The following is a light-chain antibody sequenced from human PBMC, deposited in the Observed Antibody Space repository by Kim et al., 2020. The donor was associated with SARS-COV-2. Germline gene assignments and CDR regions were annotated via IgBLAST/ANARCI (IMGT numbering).Light chain of an antibody. Sequence: PGERATLACRTSQSVGNFLAWYQQRPSQAPRLLIYDAYIRASDIPARFSGSGSGTDFILTISNLEPEDFAIYYCQQRYSWPLTFGGGTKVDIK. CDR1: QSVGNF. CDR2: DAY. CDR3: QQRYSWPLT. J-gene: IGKJ4*01. V-gene: IGKV3-11*01.